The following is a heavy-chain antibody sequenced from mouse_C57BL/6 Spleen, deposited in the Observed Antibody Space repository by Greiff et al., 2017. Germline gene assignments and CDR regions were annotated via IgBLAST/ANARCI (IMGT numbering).Heavy chain of an antibody. CDR3: ARLLRLPAMDY. CDR2: INPNNGGT. J-gene: IGHJ4*01. V-gene: IGHV1-26*01. CDR1: GYTFTDYY. Sequence: EVQLQQSGPELVKPGASVKISCKASGYTFTDYYMNWVKQSHGKSLEWIGDINPNNGGTSYNQKFKGKATLTVDKSSSTAYMELRSLTSEDSAVYYCARLLRLPAMDYWGQGTSVTVSS. D-gene: IGHD3-2*02.